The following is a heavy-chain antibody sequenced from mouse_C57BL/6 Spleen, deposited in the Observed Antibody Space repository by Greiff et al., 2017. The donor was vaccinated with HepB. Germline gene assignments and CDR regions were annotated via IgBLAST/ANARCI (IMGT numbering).Heavy chain of an antibody. Sequence: QVQLQQPGAELVKPGASVKLSCKASGYTFTSYWMQWVKQRPGQGLEWIGEIDPSDSSTNYNQKFKGKATLTVDTSSSTAYMQLSSLTSEDSAVYYCARRETGAAYWGQGTLVTVSA. J-gene: IGHJ3*01. D-gene: IGHD4-1*01. CDR3: ARRETGAAY. CDR2: IDPSDSST. V-gene: IGHV1-50*01. CDR1: GYTFTSYW.